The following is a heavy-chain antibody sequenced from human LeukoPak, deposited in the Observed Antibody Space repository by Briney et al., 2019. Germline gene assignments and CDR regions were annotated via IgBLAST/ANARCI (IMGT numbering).Heavy chain of an antibody. V-gene: IGHV3-11*04. J-gene: IGHJ4*02. D-gene: IGHD6-13*01. Sequence: GGSLRLSCAASGFTFSGYYMSWIRQAPGKGLEWVSYITNSGTTMYYADSVKGRFTISRDNSKNTLYLQMNSLRAEDTAVYYCAKEVAAAGTGFDYWGQGTLVTVSS. CDR1: GFTFSGYY. CDR2: ITNSGTTM. CDR3: AKEVAAAGTGFDY.